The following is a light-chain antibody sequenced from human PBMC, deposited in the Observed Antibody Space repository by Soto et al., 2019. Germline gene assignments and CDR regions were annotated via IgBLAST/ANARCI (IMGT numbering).Light chain of an antibody. V-gene: IGLV2-14*01. CDR1: SSDVGGNKY. J-gene: IGLJ1*01. CDR2: EVS. CDR3: SSYTGSSTYV. Sequence: QSALTQPASVSGSPGQSITISCTGTSSDVGGNKYVSWYQQHPGEAPKLMIYEVSNRPSGVSNRFSGSKSGNTASLTISGLQAEDEADYYCSSYTGSSTYVFGTGTKVTVL.